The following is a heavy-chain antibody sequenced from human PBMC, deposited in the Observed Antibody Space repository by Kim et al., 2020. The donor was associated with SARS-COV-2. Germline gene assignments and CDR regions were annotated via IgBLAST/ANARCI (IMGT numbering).Heavy chain of an antibody. D-gene: IGHD6-13*01. CDR1: GGSFSGYY. CDR3: ARGRVAAAAGAVDY. J-gene: IGHJ4*02. Sequence: SETLSLTCAVYGGSFSGYYWSWIRQPPGKGLEWIGEINHSGSTNYNPSLKSRVTISVDTSKNQFSLKLSSVTAADTAVYYCARGRVAAAAGAVDYWGQGTLVTVSS. CDR2: INHSGST. V-gene: IGHV4-34*01.